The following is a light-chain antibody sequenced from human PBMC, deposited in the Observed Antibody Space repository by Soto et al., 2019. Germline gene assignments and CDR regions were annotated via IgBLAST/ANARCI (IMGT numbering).Light chain of an antibody. J-gene: IGKJ3*01. CDR2: DAS. V-gene: IGKV3-11*01. Sequence: EIVLTQSPATLSLSPGERATLSCRASQSVSSYLAWYQQKPGQAPRLLIYDASNRATGIPARFSGSGSGTDFTLTISSLEPEDFAVYYCQQYQSLPFTFGPGTTVHIK. CDR1: QSVSSY. CDR3: QQYQSLPFT.